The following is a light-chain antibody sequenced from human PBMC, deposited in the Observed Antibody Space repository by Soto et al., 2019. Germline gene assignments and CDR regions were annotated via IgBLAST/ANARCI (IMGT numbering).Light chain of an antibody. CDR2: GIS. CDR1: QSVRSN. Sequence: EIVMTQSPATLSVSPGERATLSCRASQSVRSNLAWYQQKPGQAPRLLIYGISTRATGIPMRLSGSGSGTEFTLTISSXQSEDFAVYYCQQYNNWPPTFGQGTKVDIK. V-gene: IGKV3-15*01. J-gene: IGKJ1*01. CDR3: QQYNNWPPT.